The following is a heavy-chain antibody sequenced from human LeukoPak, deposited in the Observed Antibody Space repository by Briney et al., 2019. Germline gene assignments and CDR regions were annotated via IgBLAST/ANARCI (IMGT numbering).Heavy chain of an antibody. J-gene: IGHJ6*02. CDR1: GGSFSGYY. CDR3: ARSITMVRGSFHYGMDV. D-gene: IGHD3-10*01. Sequence: PSETLSLTCAVYGGSFSGYYWSWIRQPPGKGMEWIGEINHSGSTNYNPSLKSRVTISVDTSKNQFSLKLSSVTAADTAVYYRARSITMVRGSFHYGMDVWGQGTTVTVSS. CDR2: INHSGST. V-gene: IGHV4-34*01.